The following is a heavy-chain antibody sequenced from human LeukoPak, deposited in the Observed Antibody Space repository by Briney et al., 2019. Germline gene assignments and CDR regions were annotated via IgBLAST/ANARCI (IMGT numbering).Heavy chain of an antibody. J-gene: IGHJ5*02. CDR1: GFTFHKSD. CDR2: ISGSGGST. Sequence: GGSLRLSCAASGFTFHKSDMSWVRQAPGKGPEWLSAISGSGGSTTDADSVKGRFTTSRDNPKSTLYLQMNSLRAEDTAIYYCAKIFHTDGYYLGEHLFDAWGQGTLVTVSS. V-gene: IGHV3-23*01. CDR3: AKIFHTDGYYLGEHLFDA. D-gene: IGHD3-22*01.